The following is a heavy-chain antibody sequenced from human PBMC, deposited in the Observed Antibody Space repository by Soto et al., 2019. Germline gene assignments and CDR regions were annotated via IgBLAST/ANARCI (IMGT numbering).Heavy chain of an antibody. V-gene: IGHV1-3*01. Sequence: QVQLVQSGAEVKKPGASVKVSCKASGYTFTSYAMHWVRQAPGQRLEWMGWINAGNGNTKYSQKFQGRVTITRDTSASTAYMELSRLRSEDTAVYYCARDPNIVVVPAFDYWGQGTLVTVSS. CDR1: GYTFTSYA. CDR2: INAGNGNT. J-gene: IGHJ4*02. D-gene: IGHD2-2*01. CDR3: ARDPNIVVVPAFDY.